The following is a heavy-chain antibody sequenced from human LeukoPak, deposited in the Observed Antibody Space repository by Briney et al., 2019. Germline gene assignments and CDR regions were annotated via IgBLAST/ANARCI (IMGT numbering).Heavy chain of an antibody. CDR2: IIPILGIA. CDR1: GGTFSSYA. J-gene: IGHJ4*02. Sequence: ASVKVSCKASGGTFSSYAISWVRQAPGQGLEWMGRIIPILGIANYAQKFQGRVTITADESTSTAYMELSSLRSEDTAVYYCARDHIAAAGTGSDYWGQGTLVTVPS. V-gene: IGHV1-69*04. CDR3: ARDHIAAAGTGSDY. D-gene: IGHD6-13*01.